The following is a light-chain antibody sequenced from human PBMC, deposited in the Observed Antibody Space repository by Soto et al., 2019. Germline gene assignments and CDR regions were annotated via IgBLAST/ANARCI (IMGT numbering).Light chain of an antibody. J-gene: IGKJ3*01. CDR2: GAS. V-gene: IGKV3-20*01. CDR1: QSVRSSY. Sequence: EIVLTQSPGTLSLSPGERATLSCRASQSVRSSYLAWYQQKPGQAPRLLIYGASIRATGIPDRFGGSGSGTDFTLNISRLEPEDFAVYYCQQYGDSPIFGPGTKVDIX. CDR3: QQYGDSPI.